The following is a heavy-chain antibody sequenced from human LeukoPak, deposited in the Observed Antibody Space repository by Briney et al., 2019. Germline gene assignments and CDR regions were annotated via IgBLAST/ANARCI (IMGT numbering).Heavy chain of an antibody. Sequence: PGGSLRLSCAVSGFTFSRYEMSWVRHAPGKGLEWISFISPSGSTMYYVDSVKGRFIISRDNAKDSLYLQMNSLRVEDTAVYYCARDPRGPDYWGQGTLVTVSS. V-gene: IGHV3-48*03. CDR3: ARDPRGPDY. CDR1: GFTFSRYE. CDR2: ISPSGSTM. J-gene: IGHJ4*02.